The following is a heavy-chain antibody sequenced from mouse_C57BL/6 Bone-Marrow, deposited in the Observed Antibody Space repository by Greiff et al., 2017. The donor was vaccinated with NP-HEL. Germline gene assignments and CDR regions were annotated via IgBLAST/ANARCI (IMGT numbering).Heavy chain of an antibody. D-gene: IGHD4-1*01. Sequence: VQLHQSGAELVKPGASVKISCKASGYAFSSYWMNWVKQRPGKGLEWIGQIYPGDGDTNYNGKFKGKATLTADKSSSTAYMQLSSLTSEDSAVYFCASLNWDWFAYWGQGTLVTVSA. CDR3: ASLNWDWFAY. V-gene: IGHV1-80*01. CDR2: IYPGDGDT. J-gene: IGHJ3*01. CDR1: GYAFSSYW.